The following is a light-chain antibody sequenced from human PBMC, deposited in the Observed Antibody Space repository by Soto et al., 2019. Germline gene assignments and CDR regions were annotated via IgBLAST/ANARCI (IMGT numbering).Light chain of an antibody. Sequence: EIVMTHSPATLSVSPWERSTLYPSASQSVSSSLAWYQQKRGQAPRLLIYGASTRATGIPARFSGSGSGTEFTLTISSLQSEDFAVYYCQQYNNWPPWTFGQGTKV. CDR1: QSVSSS. J-gene: IGKJ1*01. CDR3: QQYNNWPPWT. V-gene: IGKV3-15*01. CDR2: GAS.